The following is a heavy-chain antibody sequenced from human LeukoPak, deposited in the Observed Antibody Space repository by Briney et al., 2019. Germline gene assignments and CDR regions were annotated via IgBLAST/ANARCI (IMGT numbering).Heavy chain of an antibody. D-gene: IGHD2-2*01. CDR1: GFTFSSYS. CDR3: ARDGDYCSSTSCYFYYYYYMDV. J-gene: IGHJ6*03. Sequence: GGSLRLSCAASGFTFSSYSMNWVRQAPGKGLEWVSSISSSSSYIYYVDSVKGRFTISRDNAKNSLYLQMNSLRAEDTAVYYCARDGDYCSSTSCYFYYYYYMDVWGKGTTVTVSS. CDR2: ISSSSSYI. V-gene: IGHV3-21*01.